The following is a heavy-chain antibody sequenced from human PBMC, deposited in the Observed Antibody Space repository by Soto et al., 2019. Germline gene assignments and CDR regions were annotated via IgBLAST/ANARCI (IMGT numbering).Heavy chain of an antibody. J-gene: IGHJ4*02. CDR2: IIPYYNTL. Sequence: QAQVVQSGAEVRKPGSSVKLSCKASEGTFNSYAIAWVRQAPGQGLEWMGGIIPYYNTLNYAQKFQDRVTITADDSTHTVYMELSSLRSDDTAVYFCASGASRWYPYFVDSWAQGTLVTVSS. CDR1: EGTFNSYA. V-gene: IGHV1-69*01. D-gene: IGHD6-13*01. CDR3: ASGASRWYPYFVDS.